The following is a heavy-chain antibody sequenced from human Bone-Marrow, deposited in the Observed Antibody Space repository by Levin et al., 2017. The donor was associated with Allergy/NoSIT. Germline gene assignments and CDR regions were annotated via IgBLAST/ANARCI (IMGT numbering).Heavy chain of an antibody. CDR1: GFTFSSYA. Sequence: GESLKISCAASGFTFSSYAMHWVRQAPGKGLEWVAVISYDGSNKYYADSVKGRFTISRDNSKNTLYLQMNSLRAEDTAVYYCAREYVSLDIVVVVAATLDGMDVWGQGTTVTVSS. V-gene: IGHV3-30-3*01. D-gene: IGHD2-15*01. J-gene: IGHJ6*02. CDR3: AREYVSLDIVVVVAATLDGMDV. CDR2: ISYDGSNK.